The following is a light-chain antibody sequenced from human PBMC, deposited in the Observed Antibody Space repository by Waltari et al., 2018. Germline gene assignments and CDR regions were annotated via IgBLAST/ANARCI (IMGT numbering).Light chain of an antibody. CDR1: QSISNY. CDR2: DTS. Sequence: EIVLTQSPATLSLSPGERATLSCRASQSISNYLAWYQQKRGQAPRLLLYDTSNRATGIPAMFSGSGSGTEFTLTISSLEPEDFAVYYCHQRSDWGTFGGGTKVEI. V-gene: IGKV3-11*01. CDR3: HQRSDWGT. J-gene: IGKJ4*01.